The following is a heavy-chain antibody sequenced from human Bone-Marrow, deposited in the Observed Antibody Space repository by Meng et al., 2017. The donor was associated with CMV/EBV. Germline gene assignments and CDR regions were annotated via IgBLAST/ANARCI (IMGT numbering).Heavy chain of an antibody. V-gene: IGHV1-2*02. D-gene: IGHD4-17*01. Sequence: SVKVSCMASGYTLTGYYMHWVRQAPGQGLEWMGWINPNSGGTNYAQKFQGRVTMTRDTSISTAYMELSRLRSDDTAVYYCAGGGDYDNWFDPWGQGTLVTVSS. J-gene: IGHJ5*02. CDR1: GYTLTGYY. CDR2: INPNSGGT. CDR3: AGGGDYDNWFDP.